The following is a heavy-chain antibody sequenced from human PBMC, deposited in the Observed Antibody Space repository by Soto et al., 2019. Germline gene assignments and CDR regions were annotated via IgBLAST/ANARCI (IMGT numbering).Heavy chain of an antibody. D-gene: IGHD3-10*01. J-gene: IGHJ4*02. Sequence: VKVSFKASGYTFTSYYMHWVRQAPGQGLEGMGIINPSGGSTSYAQKFQGRVAMTRDTSTSTVYMELSSLRSEDTAVYYCGRGYYFDYWGQGTLVTVSS. V-gene: IGHV1-46*01. CDR1: GYTFTSYY. CDR2: INPSGGST. CDR3: GRGYYFDY.